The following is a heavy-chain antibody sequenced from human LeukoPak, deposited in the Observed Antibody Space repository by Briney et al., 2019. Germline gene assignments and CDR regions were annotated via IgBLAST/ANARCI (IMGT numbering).Heavy chain of an antibody. CDR3: ATLGLLRGAGFNLATHFDY. V-gene: IGHV4-39*01. CDR2: VHHTGST. Sequence: KTSETLSLTCTVSGVSISNNYFYWAWIRQPPGKGLELIGYVHHTGSTFHNSSLKSRVTISADTSQNQFSLSLTSVTAADTAVYYCATLGLLRGAGFNLATHFDYWGQGTLVAVSS. D-gene: IGHD1-26*01. CDR1: GVSISNNYFY. J-gene: IGHJ4*02.